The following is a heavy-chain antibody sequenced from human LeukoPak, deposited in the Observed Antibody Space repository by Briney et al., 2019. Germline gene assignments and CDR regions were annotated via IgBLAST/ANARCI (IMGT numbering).Heavy chain of an antibody. D-gene: IGHD2-15*01. J-gene: IGHJ4*02. CDR2: ISDSGGRT. CDR3: AKRGVVIRVILVGFHKEAYYFDS. V-gene: IGHV3-23*01. Sequence: GGSLRLSCTVSGITLSSYGMSWVRQAPGKVLEWVAGISDSGGRTNYADSVKGRFTLSRDNPKNTLYLQMNSLRAEDTAAYFCAKRGVVIRVILVGFHKEAYYFDSWGQGALVTVSS. CDR1: GITLSSYG.